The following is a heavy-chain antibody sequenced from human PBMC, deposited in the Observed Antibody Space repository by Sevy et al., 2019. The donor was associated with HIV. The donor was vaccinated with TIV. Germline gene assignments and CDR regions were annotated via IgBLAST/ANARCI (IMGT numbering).Heavy chain of an antibody. CDR2: ITISGGNT. CDR3: AKDHDNNWFDP. J-gene: IGHJ5*02. CDR1: GFTFRSYA. Sequence: GGSLRLSCAASGFTFRSYAMSWVRQAPGKGLEWVSTITISGGNTYYADSVKGRFTISRDNSKNTLYLQMNSLRAEDTAIYFCAKDHDNNWFDPWGQGTLVTVSS. D-gene: IGHD3-22*01. V-gene: IGHV3-23*01.